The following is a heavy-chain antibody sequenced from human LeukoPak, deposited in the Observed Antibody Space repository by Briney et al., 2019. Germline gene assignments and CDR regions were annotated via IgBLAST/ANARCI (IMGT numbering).Heavy chain of an antibody. CDR2: IYSGGST. CDR1: GFTFSGYW. CDR3: ASGAGVAATYFDY. V-gene: IGHV3-66*01. J-gene: IGHJ4*02. D-gene: IGHD2-15*01. Sequence: GGSLGLSCEASGFTFSGYWMHWVRQAPGKGLEWVSVIYSGGSTYYADSVKGRFTISRDNSKNTLYLQMNSLRAEDTAVYYCASGAGVAATYFDYWGQGTLVTVSS.